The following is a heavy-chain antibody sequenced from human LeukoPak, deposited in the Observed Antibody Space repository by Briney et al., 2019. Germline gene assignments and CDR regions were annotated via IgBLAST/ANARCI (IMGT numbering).Heavy chain of an antibody. Sequence: SETLSLTCTVSDDSITMYYWTWIRQPPGKGLERIGYVDHTGSTNFNPSLNGRVSISRDTSKNLFSLRLRSVTAADTAVYFCARGRVSSSTWYSTYYYYFYIDVWGKGTTVTVSS. CDR3: ARGRVSSSTWYSTYYYYFYIDV. CDR2: VDHTGST. V-gene: IGHV4-59*01. J-gene: IGHJ6*03. CDR1: DDSITMYY. D-gene: IGHD1-1*01.